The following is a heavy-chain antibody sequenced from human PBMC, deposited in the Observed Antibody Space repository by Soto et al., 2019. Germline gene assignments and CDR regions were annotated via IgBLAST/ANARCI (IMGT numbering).Heavy chain of an antibody. D-gene: IGHD3-16*02. CDR2: ISGSGGST. CDR1: GFTFSSYA. CDR3: ATRGSFFGGVIVFQYYFDY. J-gene: IGHJ4*02. Sequence: GGSLRLSCAASGFTFSSYAMSWVRQAPGKGLEWVSAISGSGGSTYYADSVKGRFTISRDNSKNTLYLQMNSLRAEDTAVYYCATRGSFFGGVIVFQYYFDYWGQGTLVTVSS. V-gene: IGHV3-23*01.